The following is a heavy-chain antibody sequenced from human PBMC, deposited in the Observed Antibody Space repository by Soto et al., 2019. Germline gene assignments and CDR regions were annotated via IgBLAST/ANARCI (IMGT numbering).Heavy chain of an antibody. J-gene: IGHJ6*02. CDR1: GFTFSSYA. D-gene: IGHD6-13*01. Sequence: EVQLLESGGGLVQPGGSLRLSCAASGFTFSSYAMSWVRQAPGKGLEWVSAISGSGGSTYYADSVKGRFTISRDNSKNTLYLQMNSLRAEDTAVYYCAKDYILAAAGTMYYYYGMDVWGQGTTVTVFS. CDR2: ISGSGGST. CDR3: AKDYILAAAGTMYYYYGMDV. V-gene: IGHV3-23*01.